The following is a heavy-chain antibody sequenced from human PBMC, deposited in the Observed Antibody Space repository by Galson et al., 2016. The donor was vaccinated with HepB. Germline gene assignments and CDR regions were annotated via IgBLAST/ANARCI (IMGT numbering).Heavy chain of an antibody. D-gene: IGHD3-22*01. CDR2: IITLIGTT. CDR3: ATYAAGITVIQKCDPFDI. V-gene: IGHV1-69*01. CDR1: GSPFRSYV. J-gene: IGHJ3*02. Sequence: SCKASGSPFRSYVINWVRQAPGQGLEWMGGIITLIGTTHDAQKFQGRVTITADESTSTAYMELSSLRSEDTAVYYCATYAAGITVIQKCDPFDIWGQGTMVTVSS.